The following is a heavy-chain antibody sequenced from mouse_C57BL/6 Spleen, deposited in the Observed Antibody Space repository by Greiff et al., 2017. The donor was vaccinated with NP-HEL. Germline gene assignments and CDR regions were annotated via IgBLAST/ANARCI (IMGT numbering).Heavy chain of an antibody. D-gene: IGHD2-5*01. Sequence: VQLQQPGAELVRPGASVKLSCTASGFNIKDYYMHWVKQRPEQGLEWIGRIDPEDGDTEYAPKFQGKATMTADTSSNTAYLQLSSLTSEDTAVYYCTSYSNYGGNYFDYWGQGTTLTVSS. CDR1: GFNIKDYY. J-gene: IGHJ2*01. CDR2: IDPEDGDT. V-gene: IGHV14-1*01. CDR3: TSYSNYGGNYFDY.